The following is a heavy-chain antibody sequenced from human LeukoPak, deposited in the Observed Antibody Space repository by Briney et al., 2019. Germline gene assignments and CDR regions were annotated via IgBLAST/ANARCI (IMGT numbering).Heavy chain of an antibody. D-gene: IGHD6-19*01. V-gene: IGHV3-7*01. CDR2: IKQDGSEI. J-gene: IGHJ4*02. CDR1: GFTFSNYW. Sequence: QTGESLRLSCAASGFTFSNYWMSWVRQAPGKGLEWVANIKQDGSEIYYVDSVKGRFTHSRDNARNSLFLQMNSLRAEDTAVYYCVRDGRTGWHFDYWGQGALVTVSS. CDR3: VRDGRTGWHFDY.